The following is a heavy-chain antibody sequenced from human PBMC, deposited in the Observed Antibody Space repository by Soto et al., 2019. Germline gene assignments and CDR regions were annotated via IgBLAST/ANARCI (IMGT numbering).Heavy chain of an antibody. CDR2: IYYSGST. Sequence: PSETLSLTCAVSGYSISSGYYWGWIRQPPGKGLEWIGSIYYSGSTFYNPSLRSRVTISVDTSKNHFSLKVSSVTAADTALYFCARVPSGFSGYDSGSFDYWGQGTLVTVSS. CDR3: ARVPSGFSGYDSGSFDY. CDR1: GYSISSGYY. D-gene: IGHD5-12*01. V-gene: IGHV4-38-2*01. J-gene: IGHJ4*02.